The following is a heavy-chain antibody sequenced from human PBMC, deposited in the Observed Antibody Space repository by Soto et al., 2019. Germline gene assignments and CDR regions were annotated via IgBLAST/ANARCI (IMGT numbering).Heavy chain of an antibody. CDR2: IKQDGSAK. Sequence: EVQLVESGGGLVQPGGSLTLSCAASGFTFSSFWMTWVRQAPGKGLEWVANIKQDGSAKNYVDSVEGRFTVSRDNANNSLYLPRPSLRVEDTAVYYCVRSQSEADHAWGQGTMVIVSS. CDR3: VRSQSEADHA. D-gene: IGHD3-3*01. CDR1: GFTFSSFW. V-gene: IGHV3-7*01. J-gene: IGHJ3*01.